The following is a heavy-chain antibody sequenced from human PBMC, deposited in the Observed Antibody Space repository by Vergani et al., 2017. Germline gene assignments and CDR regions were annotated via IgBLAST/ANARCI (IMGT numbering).Heavy chain of an antibody. CDR2: INPSGGST. J-gene: IGHJ4*02. Sequence: VQLVPSGAEVKKPGASVKVSCKASGYTFTSYYMHWVRQAPGQGLAWMGIINPSGGSTSYAPKFQGRVTMTRDTSTSTVYMELSSLRSEDTAVYCCARGVYSYGSLDYWGQGTLVTVSS. CDR1: GYTFTSYY. CDR3: ARGVYSYGSLDY. V-gene: IGHV1-46*01. D-gene: IGHD5-18*01.